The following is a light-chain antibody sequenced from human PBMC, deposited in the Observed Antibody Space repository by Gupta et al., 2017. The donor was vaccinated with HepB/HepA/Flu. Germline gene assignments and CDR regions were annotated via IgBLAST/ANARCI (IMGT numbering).Light chain of an antibody. CDR1: QGIRND. CDR2: AAS. J-gene: IGKJ1*01. CDR3: LQDYNALWT. V-gene: IGKV1-6*01. Sequence: AIQMNQSPSSLSASVGDRVTITCRASQGIRNDLGWYQQKPGKAPKLLIYAASSLQSGVPSRFSGSGSGTDFTLTISSLQPEDVATYYCLQDYNALWTFGQGTXVEIK.